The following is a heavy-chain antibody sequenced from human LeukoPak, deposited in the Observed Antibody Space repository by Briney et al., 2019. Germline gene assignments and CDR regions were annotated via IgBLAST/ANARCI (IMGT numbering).Heavy chain of an antibody. J-gene: IGHJ4*02. CDR1: GFTFSSYT. V-gene: IGHV3-30-3*01. D-gene: IGHD5-12*01. CDR3: ARPLEEGSGHDFDY. CDR2: ISYDGSIK. Sequence: GGSLRLSCAASGFTFSSYTMHWVRQAPGKGLEWVTVISYDGSIKYYADSVKGRSTISRDNSKSMLYLQMNSLRAEDTAVYYCARPLEEGSGHDFDYWGQGTLVTVSS.